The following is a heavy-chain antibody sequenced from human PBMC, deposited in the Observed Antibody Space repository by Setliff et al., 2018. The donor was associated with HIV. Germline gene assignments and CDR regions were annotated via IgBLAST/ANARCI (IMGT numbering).Heavy chain of an antibody. Sequence: PGGSLRLSCAASGFTFSSYAMSWVRQAPGKGLEWVSVISGSGGTTYYADSVKGRLTISRDNSKNTVFLQMNSLRGEDTAVYYCAALKGYSYGRGCFDPWGQGTLVTVSS. CDR1: GFTFSSYA. CDR2: ISGSGGTT. V-gene: IGHV3-23*01. D-gene: IGHD5-18*01. J-gene: IGHJ5*02. CDR3: AALKGYSYGRGCFDP.